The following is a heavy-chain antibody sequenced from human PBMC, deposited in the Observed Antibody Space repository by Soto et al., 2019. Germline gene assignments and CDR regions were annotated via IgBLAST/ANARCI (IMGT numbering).Heavy chain of an antibody. CDR2: IYYSGST. Sequence: PSETLSLTCTVSGGSISSGDYYWSWIRQPPGKGLEWIGYIYYSGSTYYNPSLKSRVTISVDTSKNQFSLKLSSVTAADTAVYYCAREMGYDSSGFDYWGQGTLVTVS. D-gene: IGHD3-22*01. J-gene: IGHJ4*02. CDR3: AREMGYDSSGFDY. CDR1: GGSISSGDYY. V-gene: IGHV4-30-4*01.